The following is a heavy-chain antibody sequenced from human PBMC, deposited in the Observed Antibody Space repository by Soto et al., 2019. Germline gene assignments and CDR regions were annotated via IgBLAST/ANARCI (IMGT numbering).Heavy chain of an antibody. Sequence: ASETLSLTCTVSGGSISDHYLSWTRQPPGKGLEWIGYGYRHEFVGTNPSLTSRVTISVDTSKNQFSLKLSSVTAADTAVYYCARAEGYYGDYADFDYWGQGTLVTVSS. CDR1: GGSISDHY. CDR3: ARAEGYYGDYADFDY. D-gene: IGHD4-17*01. V-gene: IGHV4-59*11. CDR2: GYRHEFV. J-gene: IGHJ4*02.